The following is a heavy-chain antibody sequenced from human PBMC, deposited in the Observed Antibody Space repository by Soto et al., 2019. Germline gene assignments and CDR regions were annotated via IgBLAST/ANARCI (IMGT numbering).Heavy chain of an antibody. Sequence: PSETLSLTCAVYGGSFSGYYWSWIRQPPGKGLEWIGEINHGGSTNYNPSLKSRVTISVDTSKNQFSLKLSSVTAADTAVYYCARGRGYYYGMDVWGQGTTVTVSS. J-gene: IGHJ6*02. CDR1: GGSFSGYY. CDR2: INHGGST. V-gene: IGHV4-34*01. CDR3: ARGRGYYYGMDV.